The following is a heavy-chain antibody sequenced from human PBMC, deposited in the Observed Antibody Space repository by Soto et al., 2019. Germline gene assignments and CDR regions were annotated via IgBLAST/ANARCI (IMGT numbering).Heavy chain of an antibody. CDR3: ARDGSGYYTYYYYYYGMDV. J-gene: IGHJ6*02. CDR1: GFTFSSYS. CDR2: ISSSSSYI. Sequence: PGGSLRLSCGASGFTFSSYSMNWVRQAPGKGLEWVSSISSSSSYIYYADSVKGRFTISRDNAKNSLYLQMNSLRAEDTAVYYCARDGSGYYTYYYYYYGMDVWGQGTTVTVSS. D-gene: IGHD3-22*01. V-gene: IGHV3-21*01.